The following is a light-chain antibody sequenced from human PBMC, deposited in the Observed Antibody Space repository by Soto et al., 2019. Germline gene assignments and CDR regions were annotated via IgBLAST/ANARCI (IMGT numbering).Light chain of an antibody. J-gene: IGLJ1*01. V-gene: IGLV2-14*01. CDR3: SSYTSRYTYV. CDR2: DVT. Sequence: QSALTQPASVSGSAGQSITIACTGTSSDVGGYNYVSWYQQHPGKAPKLMIYDVTDRPSGVSNRFSGSKSGNTASLTISGLQAEDEADYYCSSYTSRYTYVFGTGTKVTVL. CDR1: SSDVGGYNY.